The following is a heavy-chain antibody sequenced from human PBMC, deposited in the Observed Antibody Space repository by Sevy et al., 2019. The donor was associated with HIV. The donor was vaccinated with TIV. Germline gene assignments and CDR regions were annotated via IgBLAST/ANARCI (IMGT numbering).Heavy chain of an antibody. J-gene: IGHJ4*02. CDR2: ICYSGST. CDR1: GASISSYY. CDR3: ARGQYSYGYWREFDY. V-gene: IGHV4-59*01. Sequence: SETLSLTCTVSGASISSYYWSWIRQPPGRGLEWIGYICYSGSTNYNPSLKSRVTISVDTSKNQFSLKLSSVTAADTAVYYCARGQYSYGYWREFDYWGQGTLVTVSS. D-gene: IGHD5-18*01.